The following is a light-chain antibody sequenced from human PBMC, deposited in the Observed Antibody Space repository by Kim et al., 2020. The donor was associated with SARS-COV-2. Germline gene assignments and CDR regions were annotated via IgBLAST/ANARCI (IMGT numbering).Light chain of an antibody. CDR1: QSISSSS. Sequence: EIVLTQSPGTLSLSPGERATLSCRASQSISSSSLAWYQQKPGQAPRLLIYDAFSRAAGIPDRFSGSGSGTDFTLTISRLEPEDFAVYYCQHYHTSPGWTFGQGTKVDIK. V-gene: IGKV3-20*01. CDR3: QHYHTSPGWT. J-gene: IGKJ1*01. CDR2: DAF.